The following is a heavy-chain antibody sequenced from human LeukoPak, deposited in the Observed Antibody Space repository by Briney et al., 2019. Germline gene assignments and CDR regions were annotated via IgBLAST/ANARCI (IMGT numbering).Heavy chain of an antibody. J-gene: IGHJ3*02. D-gene: IGHD3-10*01. CDR1: GGSIISSHYY. CDR3: ARDLRGACDI. Sequence: SETLSLTCTVSGGSIISSHYYWDWIRQPPGKRLEWIGSIYYSGSTYYNPSLKSRVTISVDTSKNQFSLRLSSVTAADTAVYYCARDLRGACDIWGQGTMVTVSS. V-gene: IGHV4-39*02. CDR2: IYYSGST.